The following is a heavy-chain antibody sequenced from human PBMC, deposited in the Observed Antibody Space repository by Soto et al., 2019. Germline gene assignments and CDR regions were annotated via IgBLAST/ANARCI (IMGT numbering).Heavy chain of an antibody. Sequence: GGSLRLSCAASGFTFSSYAMHWVRQAPGKGLEWVAVISYDGSNKYYADSVKGRFTISRDNSKNTLYLQMNSLRAEDTAVYYCARDTGPGITIFGRDYFDYWGQGTLVTVSS. V-gene: IGHV3-30-3*01. CDR1: GFTFSSYA. D-gene: IGHD3-9*01. CDR3: ARDTGPGITIFGRDYFDY. J-gene: IGHJ4*02. CDR2: ISYDGSNK.